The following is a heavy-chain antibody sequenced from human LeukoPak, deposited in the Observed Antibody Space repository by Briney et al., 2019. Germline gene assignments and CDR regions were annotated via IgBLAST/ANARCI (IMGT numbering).Heavy chain of an antibody. CDR1: GGSISGYY. J-gene: IGHJ4*02. CDR2: TYDSGST. V-gene: IGHV4-59*12. CDR3: ARVGQVQLVLGFGY. Sequence: PSETLSLTCTVSGGSISGYYWSWIRQPPGKGLEWIGYTYDSGSTNFNPSLKSRVTISVGTSKNQFSLKLSSVTAADTAVYYCARVGQVQLVLGFGYWGQGTLVTVSS. D-gene: IGHD6-13*01.